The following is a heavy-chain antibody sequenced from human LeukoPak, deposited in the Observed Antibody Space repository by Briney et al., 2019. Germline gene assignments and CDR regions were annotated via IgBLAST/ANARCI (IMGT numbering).Heavy chain of an antibody. Sequence: GGTLRLSCAASGFTFSSYGMSWVRQAPGKGLEWVSAISGSGGSTYYADSVKGRFTISRDNSKNTLYLQMNSLRAEDTAVYYCAKDLGDYYDSSGPNAFDIWGQGTMVTVSS. V-gene: IGHV3-23*01. J-gene: IGHJ3*02. CDR3: AKDLGDYYDSSGPNAFDI. D-gene: IGHD3-22*01. CDR1: GFTFSSYG. CDR2: ISGSGGST.